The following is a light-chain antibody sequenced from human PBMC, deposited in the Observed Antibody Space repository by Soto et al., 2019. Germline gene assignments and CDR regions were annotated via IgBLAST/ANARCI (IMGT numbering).Light chain of an antibody. V-gene: IGKV1-6*01. CDR1: QDIRND. Sequence: AIQMTQSPSSLSASVGDRVTITCRASQDIRNDLAWYPQKPGQAPHLLIFAAFNLQSGVPSRFSGGGSGTHFTLTISSLQTDDFSTYYCQQYHSYWTFGQGTKVDIK. CDR2: AAF. CDR3: QQYHSYWT. J-gene: IGKJ1*01.